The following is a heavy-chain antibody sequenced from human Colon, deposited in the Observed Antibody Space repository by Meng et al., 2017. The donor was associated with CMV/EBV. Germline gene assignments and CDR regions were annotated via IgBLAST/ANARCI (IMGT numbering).Heavy chain of an antibody. CDR2: IDSGDNNT. CDR3: AKAGPGWYSDY. Sequence: GESLKISCAASGFTFTRYAMSWVRQAPGKELQWVSVIDSGDNNTYYVDSVKGRFTISRDNSKNTLYLQMNSLRAEDTAIYYCAKAGPGWYSDYWGQGTLVTVSS. J-gene: IGHJ4*02. V-gene: IGHV3-23*03. CDR1: GFTFTRYA. D-gene: IGHD3-10*01.